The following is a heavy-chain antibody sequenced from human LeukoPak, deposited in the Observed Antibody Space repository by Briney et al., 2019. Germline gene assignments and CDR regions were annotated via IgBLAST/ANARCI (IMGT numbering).Heavy chain of an antibody. Sequence: GGSLRLSCAASGFTFSTYSMNWVRQAPGKGLEWVSYISSSTSTIYYADSVKGRFTISRDNAKNSLYLQMNRLRAEDTAVYYCARDRAGEHRDYWGQGTLGTVSS. CDR2: ISSSTSTI. J-gene: IGHJ4*02. CDR3: ARDRAGEHRDY. V-gene: IGHV3-48*01. D-gene: IGHD1/OR15-1a*01. CDR1: GFTFSTYS.